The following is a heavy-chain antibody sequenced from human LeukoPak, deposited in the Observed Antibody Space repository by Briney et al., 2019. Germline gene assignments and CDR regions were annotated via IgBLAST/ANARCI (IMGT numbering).Heavy chain of an antibody. CDR2: IYPGDSYT. D-gene: IGHD5-18*01. CDR3: ARQVNGYSYGN. J-gene: IGHJ4*02. Sequence: GESLKISCKGFGHNFTTSWISWVRQMPGKGLEWMGIIYPGDSYTKYSPSFQGQVTISADKSISTAYLHWSSLKASDTAMYYCARQVNGYSYGNWGQGTLVTVSS. CDR1: GHNFTTSW. V-gene: IGHV5-51*01.